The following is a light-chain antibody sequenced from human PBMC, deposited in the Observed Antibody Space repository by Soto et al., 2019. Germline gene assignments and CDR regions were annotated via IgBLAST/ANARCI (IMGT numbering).Light chain of an antibody. Sequence: QSALTQPASVSGSPGQSITISCTGTSSDVGGYNYVSWYQQHPRKAPKLMIYDVSNRPSGVSSRFSGFKSGNTAPLTISGLQAEDEADYYCRSYTSSSTFVVFAGRAKVTVL. V-gene: IGLV2-14*01. J-gene: IGLJ2*01. CDR3: RSYTSSSTFVV. CDR2: DVS. CDR1: SSDVGGYNY.